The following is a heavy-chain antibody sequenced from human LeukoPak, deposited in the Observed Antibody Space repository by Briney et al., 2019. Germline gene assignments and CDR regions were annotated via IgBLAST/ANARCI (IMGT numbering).Heavy chain of an antibody. V-gene: IGHV2-70*11. CDR3: ARIISAAYYDSSGYYYDAFDI. Sequence: SGPALVKPTQTLTLTCTFSGFSLSTSGMCVSWIRQPPGKALEWLARIDWDDDKYYSTSLKTRLTISKDTSKNQVVLTMTNMDPVDTATYYCARIISAAYYDSSGYYYDAFDIWGQGTMVTVSS. CDR1: GFSLSTSGMC. D-gene: IGHD3-22*01. CDR2: IDWDDDK. J-gene: IGHJ3*02.